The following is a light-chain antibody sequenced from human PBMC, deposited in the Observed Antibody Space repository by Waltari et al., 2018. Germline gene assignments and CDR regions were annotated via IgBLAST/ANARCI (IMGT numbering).Light chain of an antibody. CDR1: QSVLYSSNNKYY. Sequence: DIVMTQSPDSLAVSLGERATINCKSSQSVLYSSNNKYYLAWYQQKPGQPPKLLIYWASTRESGVPDRFSGSGSGTDFTLTISSLQAEDVAVYYCLQYYSTPLTFGQGTKLEIK. V-gene: IGKV4-1*01. J-gene: IGKJ2*01. CDR3: LQYYSTPLT. CDR2: WAS.